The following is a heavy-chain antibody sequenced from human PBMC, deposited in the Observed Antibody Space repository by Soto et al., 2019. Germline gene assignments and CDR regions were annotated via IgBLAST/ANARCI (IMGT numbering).Heavy chain of an antibody. CDR2: INWDGTK. CDR1: GFSVNNNGVA. Sequence: QITLKESGPTLVRPTETLTLTCTFSGFSVNNNGVAMGWIRQPPGKALEWLALINWDGTKRNIPSLRNRLTISMGNSKNQVNLTVTDMHPADTGTYFCAHLTRGWDYWGQGSLVSVSS. CDR3: AHLTRGWDY. J-gene: IGHJ4*02. D-gene: IGHD3-9*01. V-gene: IGHV2-5*02.